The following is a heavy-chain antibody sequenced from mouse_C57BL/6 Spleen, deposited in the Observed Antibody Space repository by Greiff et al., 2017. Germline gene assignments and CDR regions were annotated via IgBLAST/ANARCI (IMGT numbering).Heavy chain of an antibody. CDR1: GYTFTNYW. CDR2: IYPGGGYT. J-gene: IGHJ4*01. Sequence: VMLVESGAELVRPGTSVKMSCKASGYTFTNYWIGWAKQRPGHGLEWIGDIYPGGGYTNYNEKFKGKATLTADKSSSTAYMQFSSLTSEDSAIYYCARRSNYVGAMDYWGQGTSVTVSS. D-gene: IGHD2-5*01. V-gene: IGHV1-63*01. CDR3: ARRSNYVGAMDY.